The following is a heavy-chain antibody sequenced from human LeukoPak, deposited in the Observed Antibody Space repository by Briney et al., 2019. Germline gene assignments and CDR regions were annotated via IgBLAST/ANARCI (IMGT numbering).Heavy chain of an antibody. J-gene: IGHJ4*02. Sequence: GGSLRLSCAASGFTFSSYAMSWVRQAPGKGLEWVSAISGSGGSTYYADSVKGRFTISRDNSKNTLYLQMNSLRAEDTAVYYCTTVGRQLALLNWGQGTLVTVSS. CDR2: ISGSGGST. V-gene: IGHV3-23*01. D-gene: IGHD6-6*01. CDR1: GFTFSSYA. CDR3: TTVGRQLALLN.